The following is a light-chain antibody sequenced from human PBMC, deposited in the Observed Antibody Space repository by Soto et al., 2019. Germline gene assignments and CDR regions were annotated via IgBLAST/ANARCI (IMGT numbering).Light chain of an antibody. J-gene: IGKJ1*01. CDR1: QSVSSY. CDR2: DAS. Sequence: EIVMTQSPATLSVSAGARAPLSCPASQSVSSYLAWYQQKPGQAPRLLIYDASNRATGIPARFSGSGSGTDFTLTISSLEPEDFAVYYCQQRSNWPPTWTFGQGTKVDIK. V-gene: IGKV3-11*01. CDR3: QQRSNWPPTWT.